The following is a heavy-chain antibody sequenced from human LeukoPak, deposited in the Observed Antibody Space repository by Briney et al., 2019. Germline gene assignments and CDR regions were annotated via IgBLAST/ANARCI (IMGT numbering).Heavy chain of an antibody. D-gene: IGHD6-6*01. CDR2: VSYSGSS. Sequence: SETLSLTCTVSGGSISSYCWNWIRQPPGKGLEWIGYVSYSGSSNYNASLKSRVTMSVDTSKNEFSLKLNPVTAADTAVYYCARGGDKAARPLDYWGQGTLVTVSS. CDR1: GGSISSYC. V-gene: IGHV4-59*01. CDR3: ARGGDKAARPLDY. J-gene: IGHJ4*02.